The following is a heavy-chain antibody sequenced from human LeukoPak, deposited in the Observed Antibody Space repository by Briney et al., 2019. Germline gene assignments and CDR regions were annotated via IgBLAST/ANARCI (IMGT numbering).Heavy chain of an antibody. D-gene: IGHD3-10*02. CDR3: ARLTKFGELTFDY. CDR2: IYYSGST. CDR1: GGSSSSYY. J-gene: IGHJ4*02. Sequence: PSETLSLNCTGSGGSSSSYYWSWIRQPPGKGLEWIGYIYYSGSTNYNPSLKSRVTISVDTSKNQFSLKLSSVTAADTAVYYCARLTKFGELTFDYWGQGTLVTVSS. V-gene: IGHV4-59*08.